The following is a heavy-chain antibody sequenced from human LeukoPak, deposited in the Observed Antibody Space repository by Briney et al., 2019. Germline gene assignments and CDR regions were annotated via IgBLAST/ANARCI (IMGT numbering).Heavy chain of an antibody. CDR3: ARGALLYYYYYMDV. D-gene: IGHD1-26*01. J-gene: IGHJ6*03. Sequence: SETLSLPCAVYGGSFSGYYWSWIRQPPGKGLEWIGEINHSGSTNYNPSLKSRVTISVDTSKNQFSLKLSSVTAADTAVYYCARGALLYYYYYMDVWGKGTTVTVSS. CDR2: INHSGST. CDR1: GGSFSGYY. V-gene: IGHV4-34*01.